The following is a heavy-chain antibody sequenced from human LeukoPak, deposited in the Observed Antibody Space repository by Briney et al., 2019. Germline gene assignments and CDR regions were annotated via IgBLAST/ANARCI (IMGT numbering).Heavy chain of an antibody. D-gene: IGHD3-16*02. V-gene: IGHV1-8*01. CDR2: MNPDSGST. J-gene: IGHJ4*02. CDR1: GYTFTSYD. CDR3: ARREYDSVWGTYRYSEY. Sequence: ASVKVSCKTSGYTFTSYDINWVRQATGQGLEWVGWMNPDSGSTGCAQKFQGRISLTRDTSISTAYMELSSLRSDDTAVYYCARREYDSVWGTYRYSEYWGQGTLVTVSS.